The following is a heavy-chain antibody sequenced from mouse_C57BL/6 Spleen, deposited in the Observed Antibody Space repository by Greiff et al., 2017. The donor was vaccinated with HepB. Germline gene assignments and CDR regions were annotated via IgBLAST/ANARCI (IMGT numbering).Heavy chain of an antibody. Sequence: EVQLQESGPGLVKPSQSLSLTCSVTGYSITSGYYWNWIRQFPGNKLEWMGYISYDGSNNYNPSLKNRISITRDTSKNQFFLKLNSVTTEDTATYYCARGQIYYGNYEGYFDVWGTGTTVTVSS. CDR1: GYSITSGYY. J-gene: IGHJ1*03. V-gene: IGHV3-6*01. CDR3: ARGQIYYGNYEGYFDV. D-gene: IGHD2-1*01. CDR2: ISYDGSN.